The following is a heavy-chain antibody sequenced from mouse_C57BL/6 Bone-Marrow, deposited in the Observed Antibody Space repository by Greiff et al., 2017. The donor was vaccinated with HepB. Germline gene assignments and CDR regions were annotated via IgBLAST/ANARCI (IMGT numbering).Heavy chain of an antibody. J-gene: IGHJ4*01. Sequence: EVKLMESVGGLVQPGTSTKLSCTASGFTFSDYYMAWVRQVPEKGLEWVANINYDGSSTYYLDSLKSRFIISRDNAKNILYLQMSSLESEDTATYYCARYSYAIDCWGQGASATVSS. CDR2: INYDGSST. CDR3: ARYSYAIDC. D-gene: IGHD2-12*01. V-gene: IGHV5-16*01. CDR1: GFTFSDYY.